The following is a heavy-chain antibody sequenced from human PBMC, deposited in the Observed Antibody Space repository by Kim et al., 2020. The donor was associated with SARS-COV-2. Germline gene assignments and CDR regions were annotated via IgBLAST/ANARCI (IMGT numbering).Heavy chain of an antibody. V-gene: IGHV1-18*01. CDR2: ISAYNGNT. J-gene: IGHJ4*02. Sequence: ASVKVSCKASGYTFTSYGISWVRQAPGQGLEWMGWISAYNGNTNYAQKLQGRVTMTTDTSTSTAYMELRSLRSDDTAVYYCARDTALFTFGGVIAPAGFFDYWGQGTLVTVSS. CDR1: GYTFTSYG. CDR3: ARDTALFTFGGVIAPAGFFDY. D-gene: IGHD3-16*02.